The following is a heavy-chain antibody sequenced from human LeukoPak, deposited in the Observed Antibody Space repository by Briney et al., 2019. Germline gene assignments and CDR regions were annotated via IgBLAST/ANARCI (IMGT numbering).Heavy chain of an antibody. V-gene: IGHV4-4*07. CDR1: GGSISSYY. J-gene: IGHJ4*02. CDR2: IYTSGST. Sequence: PSETLSLTCTVSGGSISSYYWSWIRQPAGKGLEWIGRIYTSGSTNYNPSLKSRVTMSVGTSKNQFSLKLSSVTAADTAVYYCARDVRTISTSGAYFDYWGQGTLVTVSS. CDR3: ARDVRTISTSGAYFDY. D-gene: IGHD3-3*01.